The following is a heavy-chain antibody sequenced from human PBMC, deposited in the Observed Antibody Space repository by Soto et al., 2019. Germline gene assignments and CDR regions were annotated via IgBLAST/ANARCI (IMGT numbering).Heavy chain of an antibody. Sequence: VTLSLTCTVSGAEISSSSYSWGWIRKPPGKGLERIGTIYYSVNTYYNPSLTSRVTISVDPSKKNFSLKLSSVTAADTAVYYCARQGVAVAGTRRYYYGMDVWGKGTTVT. J-gene: IGHJ6*04. D-gene: IGHD6-19*01. CDR1: GAEISSSSYS. V-gene: IGHV4-39*01. CDR2: IYYSVNT. CDR3: ARQGVAVAGTRRYYYGMDV.